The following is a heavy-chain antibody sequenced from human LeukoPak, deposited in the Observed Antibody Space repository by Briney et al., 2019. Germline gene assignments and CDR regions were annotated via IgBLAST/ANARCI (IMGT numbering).Heavy chain of an antibody. Sequence: GGSLRLSCAASGFTFSSYWMSWVRQAPGKGLGWVANIKQDGSEKYYVDSVKGRFTISRDNAKNSVYLQMNSLRAEDTAVYYCATFYESSGDYWAGWFDPWGQGTLVTVSS. D-gene: IGHD3-22*01. V-gene: IGHV3-7*03. CDR1: GFTFSSYW. CDR2: IKQDGSEK. CDR3: ATFYESSGDYWAGWFDP. J-gene: IGHJ5*02.